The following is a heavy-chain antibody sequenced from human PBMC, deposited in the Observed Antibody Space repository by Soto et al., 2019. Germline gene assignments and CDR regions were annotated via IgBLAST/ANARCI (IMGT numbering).Heavy chain of an antibody. CDR3: AKGGGYYYYGMDV. Sequence: PGGSLRLSCAASGFTFSSYAMSWVRQAPGKGLEWVSAISGSGGSTYYADSVKGRFTISRDNSKSTLYLQMNSLRAEDTAVYYCAKGGGYYYYGMDVWGQGTTVTVSS. CDR1: GFTFSSYA. CDR2: ISGSGGST. J-gene: IGHJ6*02. V-gene: IGHV3-23*01. D-gene: IGHD3-16*01.